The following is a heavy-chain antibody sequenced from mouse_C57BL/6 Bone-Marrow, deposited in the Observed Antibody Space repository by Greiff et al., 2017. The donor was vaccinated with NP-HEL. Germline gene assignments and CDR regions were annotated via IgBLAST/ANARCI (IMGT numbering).Heavy chain of an antibody. D-gene: IGHD1-1*01. Sequence: QVQLQQPGAELVKPGASVKLSCKASGYTFTSYLMHWVKQRPGRGLEWIGRIDPNSGGTKYNDKFKSKATLTVDKPSSTAYLELNSLTSEDSAVYECAKYYYGSSSYDYWGQGTTLTVAS. CDR3: AKYYYGSSSYDY. CDR2: IDPNSGGT. V-gene: IGHV1-72*01. CDR1: GYTFTSYL. J-gene: IGHJ2*01.